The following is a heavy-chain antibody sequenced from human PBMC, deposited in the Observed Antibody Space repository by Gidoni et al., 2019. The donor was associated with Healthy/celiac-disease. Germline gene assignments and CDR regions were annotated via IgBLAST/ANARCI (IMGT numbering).Heavy chain of an antibody. V-gene: IGHV3-74*01. CDR2: INGDGSST. CDR3: ARAGIGYCTSTSCYAALDN. Sequence: EVQLVESGGGLVQPGGSLRLSCAASGFTFSNYWRHWVRQAPGEGLVWVSRINGDGSSTYYADSVKGRFTISRDNAKNTLYLQMNSLRVGDTAVYYCARAGIGYCTSTSCYAALDNWGQGTLVTVS. J-gene: IGHJ4*02. CDR1: GFTFSNYW. D-gene: IGHD2-2*01.